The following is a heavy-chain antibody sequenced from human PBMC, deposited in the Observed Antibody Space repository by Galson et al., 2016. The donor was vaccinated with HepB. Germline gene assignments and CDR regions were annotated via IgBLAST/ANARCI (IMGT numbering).Heavy chain of an antibody. CDR3: ARDGIPSLDQ. V-gene: IGHV3-30*19. Sequence: SVGLACAASGCRFSSDGMHWARQAPGKGLACVALITHEGTDTHYADAVKCRFTISREKSKNTLSLQMNSLRAEDTAIYYCARDGIPSLDQWGQGTLVTVS. CDR2: ITHEGTDT. CDR1: GCRFSSDG. D-gene: IGHD1-1*01. J-gene: IGHJ4*02.